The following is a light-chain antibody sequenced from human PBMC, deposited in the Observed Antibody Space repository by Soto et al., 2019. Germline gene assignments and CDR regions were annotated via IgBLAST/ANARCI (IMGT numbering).Light chain of an antibody. CDR1: QSVSSSY. CDR3: QQYGSSPLT. V-gene: IGKV3-20*01. CDR2: GAS. J-gene: IGKJ3*01. Sequence: EIVLTQSPGTLSLSPGERATLSCRASQSVSSSYLAWYQQKPGQAPRLLIYGASSRATGIPDRFSGSGSGTDFTVTISRREPEDYAGYYCQQYGSSPLTFGPGTKVDIK.